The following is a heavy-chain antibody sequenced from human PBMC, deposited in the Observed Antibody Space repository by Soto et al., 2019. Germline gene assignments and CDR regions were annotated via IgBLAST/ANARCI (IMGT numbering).Heavy chain of an antibody. CDR1: GFTLSGSV. Sequence: PGGSLRLSCAASGFTLSGSVIYWVRQASGKGLEWVGRIRSRSNGYATAYAASVRGRFTISRDDSKNTAYLQMDSLKTEDTAVYYGTRPGYSNYDSDYWGQGTLVTVSS. CDR3: TRPGYSNYDSDY. V-gene: IGHV3-73*01. J-gene: IGHJ4*02. CDR2: IRSRSNGYAT. D-gene: IGHD5-12*01.